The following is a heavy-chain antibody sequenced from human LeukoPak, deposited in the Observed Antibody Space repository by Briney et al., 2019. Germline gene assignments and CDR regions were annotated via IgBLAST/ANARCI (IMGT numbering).Heavy chain of an antibody. CDR1: GFTFSNYA. J-gene: IGHJ4*02. CDR2: ISGSGGST. V-gene: IGHV3-23*01. D-gene: IGHD5-12*01. Sequence: GGSLRLSCAASGFTFSNYAMGWVRQAPGKGLEWVSGISGSGGSTYYADSVKGRFTISRDNSKNTLYPQMNSLRAEDTAVYYCAKAGTGGYSGYDKSYFDYWGQGTLVTVSS. CDR3: AKAGTGGYSGYDKSYFDY.